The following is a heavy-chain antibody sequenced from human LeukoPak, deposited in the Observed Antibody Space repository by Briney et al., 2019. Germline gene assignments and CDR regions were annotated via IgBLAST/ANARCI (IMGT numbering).Heavy chain of an antibody. CDR2: INPNSGGT. Sequence: GASVKVSCKASGYTFTVYYMHWVRQAPGQGLEWMGWINPNSGGTNYAQKFQGRVTMTRDTSISTAYMELSRLRSEDTAVYYCARVAYDYVWGSYRSPFYYFDYWGQGTLVTVSS. J-gene: IGHJ4*02. CDR1: GYTFTVYY. D-gene: IGHD3-16*02. V-gene: IGHV1-2*02. CDR3: ARVAYDYVWGSYRSPFYYFDY.